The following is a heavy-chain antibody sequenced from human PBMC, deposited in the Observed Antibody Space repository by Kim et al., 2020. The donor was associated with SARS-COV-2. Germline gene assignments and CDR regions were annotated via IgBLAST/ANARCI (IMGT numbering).Heavy chain of an antibody. CDR1: GFTFDDYA. J-gene: IGHJ4*02. CDR3: AKGDNYGDYAGPLFFDY. CDR2: ISWDGGST. Sequence: GGSLRLSCAASGFTFDDYAMHWVRQAPGKGLEWVSLISWDGGSTYYADSVKGRFTISRDNSKNSLYLQMNSLRAEDTALYYCAKGDNYGDYAGPLFFDYWGQGTLVTVSS. V-gene: IGHV3-43D*03. D-gene: IGHD4-17*01.